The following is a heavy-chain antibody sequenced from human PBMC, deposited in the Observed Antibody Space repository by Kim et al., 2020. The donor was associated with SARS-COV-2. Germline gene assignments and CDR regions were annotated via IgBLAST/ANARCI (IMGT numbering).Heavy chain of an antibody. CDR3: AKEKQWLPLNDY. Sequence: GGSLRLSCAASGFTFSSYGMHWVRQAPGKGLEWVAVISYDGSNKYYADSVKGRFTISRDNSKNTLYLQMNSLRAEDTAVYYCAKEKQWLPLNDYWGQGTL. CDR1: GFTFSSYG. D-gene: IGHD6-19*01. J-gene: IGHJ4*02. V-gene: IGHV3-30*18. CDR2: ISYDGSNK.